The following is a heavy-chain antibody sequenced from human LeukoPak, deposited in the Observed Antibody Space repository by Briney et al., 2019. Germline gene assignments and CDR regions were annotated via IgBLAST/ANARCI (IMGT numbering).Heavy chain of an antibody. CDR1: GYTFTSYD. CDR3: ARGPYDFWSGYYRSNYYYYMDV. D-gene: IGHD3-3*01. V-gene: IGHV1-8*03. J-gene: IGHJ6*03. CDR2: MNPNSGNT. Sequence: ASVKVSCKASGYTFTSYDINWVRQATGQGLEWMGWMNPNSGNTGYAQKFQGRVTITRNTSISTAYMELSSLRSEDTAVYYCARGPYDFWSGYYRSNYYYYMDVWGKGITVTVSS.